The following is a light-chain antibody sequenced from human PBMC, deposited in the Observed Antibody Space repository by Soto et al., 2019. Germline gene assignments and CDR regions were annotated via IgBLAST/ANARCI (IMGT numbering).Light chain of an antibody. CDR2: GAY. CDR1: QSVSSNY. J-gene: IGKJ5*01. Sequence: ESVVTQSPRTLSLSPGAIATLSCRPSQSVSSNYLAWYQQKPGQAPRLLIYGAYTRATGITDRFSGSGSGTDFTLTISSLEPEDFAVYYCQLRSNSPFTFGQGTRLDIK. CDR3: QLRSNSPFT. V-gene: IGKV3D-20*02.